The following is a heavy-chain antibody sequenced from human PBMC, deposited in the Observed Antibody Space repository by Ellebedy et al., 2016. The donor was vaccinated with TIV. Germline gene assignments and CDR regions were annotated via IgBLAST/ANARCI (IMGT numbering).Heavy chain of an antibody. CDR2: MRYDGSKK. CDR3: ARGLSVGSRSLDS. CDR1: GFTFSTYD. V-gene: IGHV3-30*02. J-gene: IGHJ5*01. Sequence: GESLKISCAASGFTFSTYDIHWVRQAPGKGLEWVSFMRYDGSKKYYADSVKGRFTISRDKSKNTLYLQMNSLRPEDTGVYYCARGLSVGSRSLDSWGQGTLVTVSS. D-gene: IGHD3-10*01.